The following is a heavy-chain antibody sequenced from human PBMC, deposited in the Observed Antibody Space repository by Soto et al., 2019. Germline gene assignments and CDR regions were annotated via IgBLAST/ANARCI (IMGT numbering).Heavy chain of an antibody. CDR3: AHKGGRGAGMDV. Sequence: QITLKESGPTLVKPTQTLTLTCTFSGFSVSTSGVGVAWIRQPPGKALEWLALIYWDDDKRYSPFLQSRVTITNDTAKDQVVLTMTNMDPVDTATYYGAHKGGRGAGMDVWGQGTTVTVSS. V-gene: IGHV2-5*02. CDR2: IYWDDDK. J-gene: IGHJ6*02. D-gene: IGHD2-15*01. CDR1: GFSVSTSGVG.